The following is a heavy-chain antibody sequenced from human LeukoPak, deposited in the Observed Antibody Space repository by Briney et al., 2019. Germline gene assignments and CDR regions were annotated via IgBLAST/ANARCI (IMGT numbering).Heavy chain of an antibody. D-gene: IGHD3-22*01. J-gene: IGHJ4*02. CDR1: GYTFTSYY. V-gene: IGHV1-46*01. CDR3: ARDYDSSGYPLDY. CDR2: INPSGGST. Sequence: GASVKVSCKASGYTFTSYYMHWVRQAPGQGLEWMGIINPSGGSTSYAQKFQGRVTMTRDTSISTAYMELSRLRSDDTAVYYCARDYDSSGYPLDYWGQGTLVTVSS.